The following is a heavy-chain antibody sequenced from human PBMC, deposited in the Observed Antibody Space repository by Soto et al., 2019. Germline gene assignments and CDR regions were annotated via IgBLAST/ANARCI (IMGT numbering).Heavy chain of an antibody. CDR3: ARELVGDGSCFLDY. CDR2: IIPIFGTA. J-gene: IGHJ4*02. CDR1: GGTFSSYA. Sequence: ASVKVSCKASGGTFSSYAISWVRQAPGQGLEWMGGIIPIFGTANYAQKFQGRVRITADESTRTAYMELSSLRSEDTAVYYCARELVGDGSCFLDYWGQGTLVTVSS. D-gene: IGHD2-15*01. V-gene: IGHV1-69*13.